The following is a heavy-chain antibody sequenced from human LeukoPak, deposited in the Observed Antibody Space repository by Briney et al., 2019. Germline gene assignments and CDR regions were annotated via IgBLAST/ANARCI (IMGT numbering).Heavy chain of an antibody. CDR3: TRKNNVDFSEYWFEFDH. CDR1: GVSFSDSA. D-gene: IGHD2/OR15-2a*01. CDR2: IRTKKNTYAT. J-gene: IGHJ4*02. V-gene: IGHV3-73*01. Sequence: GGSLKLSCAASGVSFSDSALHWVRQASGKGPEWLGRIRTKKNTYATAYAASVKGRFTISRDDSKNTVYLQMSSLKTDDTAVYYCTRKNNVDFSEYWFEFDHWGLGTLVTVSS.